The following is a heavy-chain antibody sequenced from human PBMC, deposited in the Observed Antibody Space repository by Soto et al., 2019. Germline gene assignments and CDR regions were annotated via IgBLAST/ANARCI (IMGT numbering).Heavy chain of an antibody. D-gene: IGHD3-16*01. Sequence: SETLSLTCNVSGGSISNYYCTWARQSPEKGLERIGYMYYNGNSNYTPSLKSRVTISIATSKNQFSLTLKSVTAADTAVYYCASGGYWFDPWGQGVLVTVSS. V-gene: IGHV4-59*01. CDR1: GGSISNYY. CDR3: ASGGYWFDP. J-gene: IGHJ5*01. CDR2: MYYNGNS.